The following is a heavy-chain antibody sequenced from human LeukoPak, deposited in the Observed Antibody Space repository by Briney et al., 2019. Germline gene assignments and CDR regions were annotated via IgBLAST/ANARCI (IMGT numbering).Heavy chain of an antibody. CDR3: AKDRIQLWPNWFDP. V-gene: IGHV3-30*04. J-gene: IGHJ5*02. Sequence: PGRSLRLSCAASGFTFSSYAMHWVRQAPGKGLEWVAVISYDGSNKYYADSVKGRFTISRDNSKNTLYLQMNSLRAEDTAVYYCAKDRIQLWPNWFDPWGQGTLVTVSS. CDR1: GFTFSSYA. D-gene: IGHD5-18*01. CDR2: ISYDGSNK.